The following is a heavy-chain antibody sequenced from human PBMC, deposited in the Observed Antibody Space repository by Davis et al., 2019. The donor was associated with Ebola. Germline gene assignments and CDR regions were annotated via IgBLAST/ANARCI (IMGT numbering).Heavy chain of an antibody. CDR3: ARDRYSDGSGYFFEQSH. D-gene: IGHD3-22*01. V-gene: IGHV1-69*13. CDR1: GGTFSSYG. Sequence: SVKVSCKASGGTFSSYGISWVRQAPGQGPDWMGGIIPVFGIPKYAQQFQGRVTITADESTSTAYMELSSLRSEDTAVYYCARDRYSDGSGYFFEQSHWGQGTLVTVSS. CDR2: IIPVFGIP. J-gene: IGHJ4*02.